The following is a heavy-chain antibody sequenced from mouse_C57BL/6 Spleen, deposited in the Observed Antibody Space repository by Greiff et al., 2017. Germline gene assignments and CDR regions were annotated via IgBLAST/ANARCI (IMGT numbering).Heavy chain of an antibody. CDR2: IYPSDSET. CDR1: GYTFTSYW. J-gene: IGHJ3*01. V-gene: IGHV1-61*01. D-gene: IGHD1-1*01. CDR3: ARGGSSPAY. Sequence: QVQLQQPGAELVRPGSSVKLSCKASGYTFTSYWMDWVKQRPGQGLEWIGNIYPSDSETHYNEEFKDKATLTVDKSSSTAYMQLSSLTSEDSAVYYCARGGSSPAYWGQGTLVTVSA.